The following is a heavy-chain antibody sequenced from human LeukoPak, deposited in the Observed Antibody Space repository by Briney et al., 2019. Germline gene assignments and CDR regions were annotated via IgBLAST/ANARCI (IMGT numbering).Heavy chain of an antibody. CDR2: ISGSGGSS. CDR3: AKYGFFPYYFDY. CDR1: GFTFSSSA. Sequence: TGGSLRLSCAASGFTFSSSAMSWVRQAPGKGLEWVSAISGSGGSSYYADSVKGRFTISRDNFKNTLYLQMNSLRAEDTAVYYCAKYGFFPYYFDYWGQGTLVTVSS. V-gene: IGHV3-23*01. D-gene: IGHD5-24*01. J-gene: IGHJ4*02.